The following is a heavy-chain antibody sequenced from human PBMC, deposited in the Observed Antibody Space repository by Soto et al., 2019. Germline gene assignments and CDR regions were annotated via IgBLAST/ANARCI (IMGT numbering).Heavy chain of an antibody. Sequence: GASVKVSCKTTGYTFSAYDIYWARQAPGQGLEWMGWIRTYNGETNYAQKFKTRVTMTTDKSTDTAYMDLRSLTSDDTAIYYCARAGAAPYYYYGLDVWG. V-gene: IGHV1-18*01. CDR1: GYTFSAYD. J-gene: IGHJ6*02. CDR2: IRTYNGET. CDR3: ARAGAAPYYYYGLDV. D-gene: IGHD3-10*01.